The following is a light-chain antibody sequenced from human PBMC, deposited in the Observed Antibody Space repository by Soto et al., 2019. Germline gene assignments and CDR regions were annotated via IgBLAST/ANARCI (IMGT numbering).Light chain of an antibody. CDR1: RDISNS. V-gene: IGKV1-12*01. Sequence: DIQMTQSPSSVSASVGDRLTITCRASRDISNSLAWYQQTPGKAPKLLLRGASSLHRGVPSRFSGGGAGNEFTLTISSLQPEDFAAYYCQHTSAFPRTFGQGTKV. CDR3: QHTSAFPRT. J-gene: IGKJ1*01. CDR2: GAS.